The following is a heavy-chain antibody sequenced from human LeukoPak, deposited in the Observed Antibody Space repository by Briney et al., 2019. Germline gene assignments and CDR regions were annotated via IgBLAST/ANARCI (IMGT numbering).Heavy chain of an antibody. J-gene: IGHJ5*02. D-gene: IGHD6-25*01. CDR3: ARGVGSANWFDP. V-gene: IGHV1-8*03. CDR1: GYTFTSYD. CDR2: RNPNSGNT. Sequence: ASVKVSCKASGYTFTSYDINWVRQATGQGLEWMGWRNPNSGNTGYAQKFQGRVTITRNTSISTAYMELSSLRSEDTAVYYCARGVGSANWFDPWGQGTLVTVSS.